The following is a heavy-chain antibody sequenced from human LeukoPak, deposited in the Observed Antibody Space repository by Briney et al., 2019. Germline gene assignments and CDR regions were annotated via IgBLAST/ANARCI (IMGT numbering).Heavy chain of an antibody. CDR1: GFTFDDYG. V-gene: IGHV3-20*04. CDR2: VNWNGGST. D-gene: IGHD3-22*01. J-gene: IGHJ4*02. Sequence: GGSLRLSCAASGFTFDDYGMSWVRQAPGKGLEWISGVNWNGGSTGYADSVKGRFSISRDNSKNTLFLQMNSLRAEDTAIYYCARDYLDYQSTGSYNVDWGQGTLVTVSS. CDR3: ARDYLDYQSTGSYNVD.